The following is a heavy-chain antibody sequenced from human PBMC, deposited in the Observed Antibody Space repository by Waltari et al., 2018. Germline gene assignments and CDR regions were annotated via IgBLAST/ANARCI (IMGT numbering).Heavy chain of an antibody. CDR3: AKEMTTVTSGTDY. V-gene: IGHV3-23*04. CDR2: ISGSGSST. D-gene: IGHD4-17*01. J-gene: IGHJ4*02. Sequence: VQLVESGGGWVQPGGSLRLACAASGFNFNKFAITWVRQAPGKGLEWVSTISGSGSSTYYADSVKGRLTISRDNSKNTLHLQMNTLRAEDTAVYYCAKEMTTVTSGTDYWGQGTLVTVSS. CDR1: GFNFNKFA.